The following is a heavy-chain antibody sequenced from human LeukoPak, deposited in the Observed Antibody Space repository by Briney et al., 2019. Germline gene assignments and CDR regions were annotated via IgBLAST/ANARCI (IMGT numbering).Heavy chain of an antibody. CDR1: GGTISSYA. CDR3: ARQKSLGVAGTALAFDY. V-gene: IGHV1-69*13. CDR2: IITIFGTD. J-gene: IGHJ4*02. Sequence: SVKVTCKASGGTISSYAINWVRQPPGQGLEWIGGIITIFGTDNYAHKFKRRTMITEDYSTHIAYMELSSLRSEDTAVYYCARQKSLGVAGTALAFDYWGQGTLVTVSS. D-gene: IGHD6-19*01.